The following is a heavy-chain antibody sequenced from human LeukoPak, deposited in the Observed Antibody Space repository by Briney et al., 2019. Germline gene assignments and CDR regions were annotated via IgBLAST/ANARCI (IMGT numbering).Heavy chain of an antibody. D-gene: IGHD1-26*01. CDR1: GGSINSYY. J-gene: IGHJ4*02. Sequence: PSETLSLTCTVSGGSINSYYWSWIRQPPGKGLEWIGYIYDSGSTSYNPSLKSRFTISVDTSKNQFSLKLSSVSAEDTALYYCARERLGGSYYRPVEYWGQGTLVTVSS. CDR2: IYDSGST. V-gene: IGHV4-59*12. CDR3: ARERLGGSYYRPVEY.